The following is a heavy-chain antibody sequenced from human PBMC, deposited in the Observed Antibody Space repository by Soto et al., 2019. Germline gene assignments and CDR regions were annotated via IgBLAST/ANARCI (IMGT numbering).Heavy chain of an antibody. CDR3: ARGPYPGGDV. CDR1: GGSFGGDY. J-gene: IGHJ6*02. V-gene: IGHV4-34*01. CDR2: INHSGST. Sequence: PSETLSLTCAVYGGSFGGDYWSWIGQPPGKGLEWIGEINHSGSTNYNPSLRSRVTISVDTSKNQFSLKLSSGTAADTALYYCARGPYPGGDVCGPATTVTVSS.